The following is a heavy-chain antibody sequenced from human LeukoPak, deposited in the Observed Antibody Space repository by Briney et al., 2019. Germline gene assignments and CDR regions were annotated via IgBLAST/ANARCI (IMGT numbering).Heavy chain of an antibody. D-gene: IGHD6-13*01. J-gene: IGHJ4*01. CDR2: INWNGGSI. CDR3: ARDRGSSWCEFDY. V-gene: IGHV3-20*04. Sequence: PGGSLRLSCAASGFMFDDYGMSWVRQAPGKGLEWVSGINWNGGSIDYADSVKGRFTISRDNAKNSLYLQMNSLRAEDTALYYCARDRGSSWCEFDYWGQGTLVTVSS. CDR1: GFMFDDYG.